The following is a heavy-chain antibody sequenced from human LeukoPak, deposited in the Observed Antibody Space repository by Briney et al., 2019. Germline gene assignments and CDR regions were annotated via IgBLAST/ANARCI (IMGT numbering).Heavy chain of an antibody. CDR2: IFPGDCGT. Sequence: GESLKISCKGSGYNFLSYWNGWVRQMPGKGLEGMGIIFPGDCGTRYSPSFQGQVTISADMSITTAYLRWNSLRASDTAMYYCARAAGYPPHFDSWGQGTLVTVSS. J-gene: IGHJ4*02. CDR1: GYNFLSYW. V-gene: IGHV5-51*01. CDR3: ARAAGYPPHFDS. D-gene: IGHD5-12*01.